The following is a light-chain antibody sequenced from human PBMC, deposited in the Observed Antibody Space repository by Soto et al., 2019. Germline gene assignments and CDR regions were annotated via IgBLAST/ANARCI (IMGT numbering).Light chain of an antibody. CDR3: QQYHSWRT. J-gene: IGKJ1*01. CDR2: AAS. CDR1: QSIDRK. V-gene: IGKV3-15*01. Sequence: VVMTQSPATLSVSPGERATLSCRASQSIDRKLAWYQQRPGQAPRLLIYAASTRATGIPARFSGSGYGTEFTLTIRGLQSEDFGVFYCQQYHSWRTFGQGTNVEIK.